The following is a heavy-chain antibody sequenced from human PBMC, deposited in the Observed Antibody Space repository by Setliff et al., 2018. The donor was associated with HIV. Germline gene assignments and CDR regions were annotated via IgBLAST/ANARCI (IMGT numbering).Heavy chain of an antibody. V-gene: IGHV3-21*06. CDR1: GFDISVYD. J-gene: IGHJ4*02. D-gene: IGHD2-15*01. CDR2: ISHSGNLM. CDR3: ARDLTTTTPFDL. Sequence: PGGSLRLSCAASGFDISVYDLNWVRQAPGKGLEWLSSISHSGNLMYYANSLKGRFTISRDNAESSLFLQMNSLTVEDTAVYYCARDLTTTTPFDLWGPGTLVTVS.